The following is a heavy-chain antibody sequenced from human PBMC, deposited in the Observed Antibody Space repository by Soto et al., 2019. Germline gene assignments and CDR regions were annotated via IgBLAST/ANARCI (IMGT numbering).Heavy chain of an antibody. V-gene: IGHV4-30-2*05. CDR2: IYHSGST. J-gene: IGHJ4*02. CDR3: ARLSSGERLNFDY. D-gene: IGHD3-10*02. CDR1: GGSISSGGYS. Sequence: PSETLSLTCAVSGGSISSGGYSWSWIRQPPGKGLEWIGYIYHSGSTYYNPSLKSRVTISLDTSKNQFSLKLSSVTAADTAMYYCARLSSGERLNFDYWGQGTLVTVSS.